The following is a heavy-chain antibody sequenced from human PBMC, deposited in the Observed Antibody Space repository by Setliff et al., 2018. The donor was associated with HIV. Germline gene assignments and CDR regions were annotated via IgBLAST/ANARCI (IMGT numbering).Heavy chain of an antibody. CDR3: SVIDY. CDR2: IYYSGST. Sequence: SETLSLTCTVSGGSIKSSSDYWGWIRQPPGKGLEWIGTIYYSGSTYYNPSLKTRVTIMVDTSKNQFSLKLGSVTAADTAVYYCSVIDYWGQGTLVTVS. J-gene: IGHJ4*02. CDR1: GGSIKSSSDY. V-gene: IGHV4-39*01.